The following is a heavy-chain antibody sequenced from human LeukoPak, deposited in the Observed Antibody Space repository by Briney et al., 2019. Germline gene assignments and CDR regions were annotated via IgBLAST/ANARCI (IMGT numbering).Heavy chain of an antibody. CDR1: GFTFSSYS. V-gene: IGHV3-48*01. Sequence: GGSLRLSCAASGFTFSSYSMNWVRQAPGKGLEWVSYISSSSSTIYYADSVKGRFTISRDNAKNSLYLQMNSLRAEDTAVYYCARERDDYGDYPNWFDPWGQGTLVTVSS. CDR3: ARERDDYGDYPNWFDP. CDR2: ISSSSSTI. D-gene: IGHD4-17*01. J-gene: IGHJ5*02.